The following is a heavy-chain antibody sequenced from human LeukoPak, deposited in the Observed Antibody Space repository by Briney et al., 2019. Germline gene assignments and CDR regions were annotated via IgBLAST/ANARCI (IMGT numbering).Heavy chain of an antibody. Sequence: SQTLSLTCAISGDSFSSNSVTWNWIRQSPSRGLEWLGRTYYRSTWYNNYAVSVRGRITVNPDTSKNQFSLHLNSVTPEDTAVYYCARRLTQYDCFDPWGQGILVTVSS. CDR2: TYYRSTWYN. CDR1: GDSFSSNSVT. J-gene: IGHJ5*02. D-gene: IGHD2-2*01. V-gene: IGHV6-1*01. CDR3: ARRLTQYDCFDP.